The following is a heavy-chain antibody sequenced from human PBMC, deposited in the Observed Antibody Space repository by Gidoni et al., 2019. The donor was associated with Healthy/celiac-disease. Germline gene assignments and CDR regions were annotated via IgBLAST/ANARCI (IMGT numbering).Heavy chain of an antibody. D-gene: IGHD2-15*01. CDR2: ISWNSGSI. CDR1: GFPFDDYS. Sequence: EVQLVESVGGLVQPGRSLRLSCAASGFPFDDYSLPWVRQAPGKGLEWVSGISWNSGSIGYADSVKGRFTISRDNAKNSLYLQMNSLRAEDTALYYCAKDLFYCSGGSCEIGGMDVWGQGTTVTVSS. V-gene: IGHV3-9*01. J-gene: IGHJ6*02. CDR3: AKDLFYCSGGSCEIGGMDV.